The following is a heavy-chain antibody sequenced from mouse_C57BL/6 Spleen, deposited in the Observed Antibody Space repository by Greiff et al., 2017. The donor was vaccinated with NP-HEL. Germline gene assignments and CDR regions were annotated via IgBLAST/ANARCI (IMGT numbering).Heavy chain of an antibody. Sequence: QVQLQQPGAELVKPGASVKLSCKASGYTFTSYWMQWVKQRPGQGLEWIGEIDPSDSYTNYNQKFKGKATLTVDTSSSTAYMQLSSLTSEDSAVYYCAMGQRRLPWFAYWGQGTLVTVSA. CDR1: GYTFTSYW. CDR2: IDPSDSYT. D-gene: IGHD3-2*02. CDR3: AMGQRRLPWFAY. J-gene: IGHJ3*01. V-gene: IGHV1-50*01.